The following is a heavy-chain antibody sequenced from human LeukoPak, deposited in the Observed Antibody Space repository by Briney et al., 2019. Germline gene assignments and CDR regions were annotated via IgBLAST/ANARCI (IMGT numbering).Heavy chain of an antibody. J-gene: IGHJ4*02. D-gene: IGHD3-22*01. CDR3: AKRGVVIRVILVGFHKEAYYFDS. CDR1: GITLSNYG. V-gene: IGHV3-23*01. CDR2: ISDSGGST. Sequence: GGSLRLSCAVSGITLSNYGMSWVRQAPGKGLEWVAGISDSGGSTNYADSVKGRFTISRDNPKNTLYLQMNSLRPEDTAVYFCAKRGVVIRVILVGFHKEAYYFDSWGQGALSPSPQ.